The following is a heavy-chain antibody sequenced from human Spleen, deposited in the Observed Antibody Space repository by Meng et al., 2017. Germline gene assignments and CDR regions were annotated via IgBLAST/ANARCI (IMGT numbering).Heavy chain of an antibody. V-gene: IGHV3-33*01. CDR1: GFTFSTYG. J-gene: IGHJ4*02. Sequence: GESLKISCAASGFTFSTYGMHWVRQAPGKGLEWVASIWNYGSNKNYVDPVKGRFTISRDNSKNTLYLQMNGLRAEDTAVYYCARDRSNGWYRHFDYWGQGTLVTVSS. CDR2: IWNYGSNK. CDR3: ARDRSNGWYRHFDY. D-gene: IGHD6-19*01.